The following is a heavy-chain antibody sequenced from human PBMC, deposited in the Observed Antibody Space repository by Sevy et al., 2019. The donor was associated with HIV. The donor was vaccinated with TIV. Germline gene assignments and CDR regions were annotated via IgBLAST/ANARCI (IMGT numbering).Heavy chain of an antibody. Sequence: ASVKVSCKASGGTFSSYAISWVRQAPGQGLEWMGGIIPIFGTANYAQKFQGRVTITADESTSTAYMELSSLRSEDTAVYYCARARQWLVRGAFDIWGQGTMVTDSS. CDR1: GGTFSSYA. V-gene: IGHV1-69*13. CDR3: ARARQWLVRGAFDI. CDR2: IIPIFGTA. D-gene: IGHD6-19*01. J-gene: IGHJ3*02.